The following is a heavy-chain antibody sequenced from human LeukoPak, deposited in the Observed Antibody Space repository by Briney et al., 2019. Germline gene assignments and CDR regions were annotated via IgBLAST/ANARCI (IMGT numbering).Heavy chain of an antibody. Sequence: PGGSLRLSCSASGFTFTDYYMSWIRQAPGKGLEWVSAISGSGGSTYYADSVKGRFTISRDNSKNTLYLQMNSLRAEDTAVYYCAKEENYYGSGTFDYWGQGTLVTVSS. CDR2: ISGSGGST. J-gene: IGHJ4*02. CDR3: AKEENYYGSGTFDY. D-gene: IGHD3-10*01. V-gene: IGHV3-23*01. CDR1: GFTFTDYY.